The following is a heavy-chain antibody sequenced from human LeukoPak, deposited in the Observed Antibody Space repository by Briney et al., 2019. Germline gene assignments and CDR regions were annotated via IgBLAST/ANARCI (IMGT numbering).Heavy chain of an antibody. Sequence: SVKVSCKASGGTFSSYAFSWVRQATGQGREWMGGIIPIFGTANYAQKFQGRVTITADESTSTAYMELSSLRSEDTAVYYCARGVVGEHAFDIWGQGTTVTVSS. CDR3: ARGVVGEHAFDI. J-gene: IGHJ3*02. D-gene: IGHD1-1*01. CDR1: GGTFSSYA. CDR2: IIPIFGTA. V-gene: IGHV1-69*13.